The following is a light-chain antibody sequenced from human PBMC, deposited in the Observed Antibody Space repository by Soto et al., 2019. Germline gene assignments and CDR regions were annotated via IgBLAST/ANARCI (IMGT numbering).Light chain of an antibody. J-gene: IGKJ4*01. CDR2: DAS. V-gene: IGKV3D-20*01. CDR3: QQFDKLIT. CDR1: QSITNNF. Sequence: EIVLTQSPATLSLSPGERATLSCGASQSITNNFLAWYQQRPGLAPRLLLYDASNRAAGIPDRFSGSGSGTDVTLTIIRLEPEDFAVYYCQQFDKLITFGGGTKVEI.